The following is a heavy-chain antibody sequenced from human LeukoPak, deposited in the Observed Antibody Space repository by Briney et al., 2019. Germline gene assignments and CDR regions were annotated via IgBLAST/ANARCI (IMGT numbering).Heavy chain of an antibody. CDR1: GGSVSSGSYY. CDR2: IYYSGST. Sequence: SETLSLTCTVSGGSVSSGSYYWSWIRQPPGKGLEWIGYIYYSGSTNYNPSLKSRVTISVDTSKNQFSLKLISVTAADEPGYYCARDHHSSGVDYWGQGTLVSVSS. J-gene: IGHJ4*02. V-gene: IGHV4-61*01. D-gene: IGHD6-19*01. CDR3: ARDHHSSGVDY.